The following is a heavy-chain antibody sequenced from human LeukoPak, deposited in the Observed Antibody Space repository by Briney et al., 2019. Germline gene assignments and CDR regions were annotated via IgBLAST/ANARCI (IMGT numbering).Heavy chain of an antibody. D-gene: IGHD1-26*01. CDR2: IIPIFDTT. CDR3: ARISLGAIWGYYYGMDV. CDR1: GGTFSSYS. Sequence: ASVKVSCKASGGTFSSYSISWVRQAPGQGLEWMGGIIPIFDTTDYAQKFQGRVTITADESTSTAYMELSSLRSEDTAVFYCARISLGAIWGYYYGMDVWGQGTTVTVSS. J-gene: IGHJ6*02. V-gene: IGHV1-69*13.